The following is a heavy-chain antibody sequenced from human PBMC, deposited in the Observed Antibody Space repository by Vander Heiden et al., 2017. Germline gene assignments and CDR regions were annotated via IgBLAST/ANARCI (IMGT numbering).Heavy chain of an antibody. CDR1: GYSFTNDW. J-gene: IGHJ4*02. Sequence: EWQLVQSGGDVRKPGESLKIYCKASGYSFTNDWIVRVRHMPGKALEWMGIIYPGDSDTRYSPSFKGQVIISADKSITTAYLQRSSLKASDTAMYFCARHGQSFDYWGQGNLVTVSS. CDR2: IYPGDSDT. V-gene: IGHV5-51*01. CDR3: ARHGQSFDY.